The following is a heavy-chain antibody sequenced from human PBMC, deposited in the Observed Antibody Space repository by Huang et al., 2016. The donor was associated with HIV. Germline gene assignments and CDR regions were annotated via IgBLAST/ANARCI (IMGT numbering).Heavy chain of an antibody. Sequence: QVRLHQWGTGLVRPSETLSLTCAVYGGPLSGHYWSWVRLPPGGSLEWRGEGNHRGSANYNPSLKSRLSMSIDTSKKQFALKLGSVTAADTALYYCARSLMGEDPFDIWGQGTLVTVSS. CDR2: GNHRGSA. CDR3: ARSLMGEDPFDI. CDR1: GGPLSGHY. J-gene: IGHJ3*02. D-gene: IGHD3-16*01. V-gene: IGHV4-34*01.